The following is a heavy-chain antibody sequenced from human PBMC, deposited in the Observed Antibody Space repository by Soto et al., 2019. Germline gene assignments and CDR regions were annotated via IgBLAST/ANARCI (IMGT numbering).Heavy chain of an antibody. D-gene: IGHD6-13*01. J-gene: IGHJ4*02. CDR3: ARDLLGGNIAAAGACDY. CDR2: ISYDGSNK. CDR1: GFTFSSYA. V-gene: IGHV3-30-3*01. Sequence: QVQLVESGGGVVQPGRSLRLSCEASGFTFSSYAMHWVRQAPGKGLEWVAVISYDGSNKYYADSVKGRFTISRDNSKNTLYLQLNSLRAEVTAVYYCARDLLGGNIAAAGACDYWGQGTLVTVSS.